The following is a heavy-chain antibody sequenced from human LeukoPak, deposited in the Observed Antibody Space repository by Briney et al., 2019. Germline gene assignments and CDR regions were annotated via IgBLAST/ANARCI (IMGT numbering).Heavy chain of an antibody. CDR1: GYTFTGYY. CDR2: IIPIFGTA. CDR3: ARDYYGSGSYYPRYYYYYMDV. J-gene: IGHJ6*03. Sequence: SVKVSCKASGYTFTGYYMHWVRQAPGQGLEWMGGIIPIFGTANYAQKFQGRVTITTDESTSTAYMELSSLRSEDTAVYYCARDYYGSGSYYPRYYYYYMDVWGKGTTVTVSS. V-gene: IGHV1-69*05. D-gene: IGHD3-10*01.